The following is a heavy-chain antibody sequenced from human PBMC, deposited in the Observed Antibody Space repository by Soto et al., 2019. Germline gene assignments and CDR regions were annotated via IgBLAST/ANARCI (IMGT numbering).Heavy chain of an antibody. CDR2: IWYDGSNK. CDR1: GFTFSSYG. V-gene: IGHV3-33*01. D-gene: IGHD3-10*01. CDR3: ARDWAVRGVITVYYYGMDV. J-gene: IGHJ6*02. Sequence: GGSLRLSCAASGFTFSSYGMHWVRQAPGKGLEWVAVIWYDGSNKYYADSVKGRFTISRDNSKNTLYLQMNSLRAEGTAVYYCARDWAVRGVITVYYYGMDVWGQGTTVTVSS.